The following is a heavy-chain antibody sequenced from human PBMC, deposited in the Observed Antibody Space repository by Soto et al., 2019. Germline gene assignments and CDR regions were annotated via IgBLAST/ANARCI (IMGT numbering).Heavy chain of an antibody. CDR2: INHSGST. J-gene: IGHJ4*02. CDR3: ARGIAEPRTEIDY. Sequence: SETLSLTCAVYGGSFSGYYWSWIRQPPGKGLEWIGEINHSGSTNYNPSLKSRVTISVDTSKNQFSLKLSSVTAADTAVYYCARGIAEPRTEIDYWGQGTLVTVSS. D-gene: IGHD6-13*01. CDR1: GGSFSGYY. V-gene: IGHV4-34*01.